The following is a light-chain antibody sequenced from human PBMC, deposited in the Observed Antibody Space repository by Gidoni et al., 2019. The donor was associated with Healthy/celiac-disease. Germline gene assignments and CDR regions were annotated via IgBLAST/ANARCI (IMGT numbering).Light chain of an antibody. CDR2: DAS. J-gene: IGKJ3*01. V-gene: IGKV3-11*01. Sequence: EIVFTHSPATLSVSTGNRANLSCRASQNVSSYLAWYQQKPGQAPRLLIYDASNRATGIPARFSGSGSGTDFTLTISSLEPEDFAVYYCQQCSNWSFTFGPGTKVEIK. CDR3: QQCSNWSFT. CDR1: QNVSSY.